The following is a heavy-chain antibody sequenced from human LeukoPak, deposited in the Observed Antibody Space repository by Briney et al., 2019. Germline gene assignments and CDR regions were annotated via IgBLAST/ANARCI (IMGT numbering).Heavy chain of an antibody. D-gene: IGHD2-2*01. J-gene: IGHJ4*02. CDR2: ISYDGSNK. CDR3: ARDRGYCRGTTCYAYYFDS. Sequence: GRSLRLSCAASGFTFSSYGMHWVRQAPGKGLEWVAVISYDGSNKYYADSVKGRFTISRDNSKNTLYLQMNSLRAEDTAVYYCARDRGYCRGTTCYAYYFDSWGQGTLVTVSS. V-gene: IGHV3-30*12. CDR1: GFTFSSYG.